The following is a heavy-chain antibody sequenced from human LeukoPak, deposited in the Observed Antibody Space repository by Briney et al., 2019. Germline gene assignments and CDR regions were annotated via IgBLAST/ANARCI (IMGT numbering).Heavy chain of an antibody. CDR1: GGSFSSYY. V-gene: IGHV4-34*01. J-gene: IGHJ4*02. D-gene: IGHD4-17*01. CDR3: ARCCLQRDGDNGGGDY. CDR2: INHSGYT. Sequence: PSETLSLTCAVFGGSFSSYYWSWIRQPPGKGLEWIGEINHSGYTSYNPSLKSRVTLSVDTSKRQFSLKLTSVTAADTAVYYCARCCLQRDGDNGGGDYWGQGTLVTVSS.